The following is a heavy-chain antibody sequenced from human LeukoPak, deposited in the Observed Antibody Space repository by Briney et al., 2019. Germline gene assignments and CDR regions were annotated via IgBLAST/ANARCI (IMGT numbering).Heavy chain of an antibody. D-gene: IGHD5-12*01. CDR3: ASHSGYDMLGYFDY. Sequence: GSSVKVSCKASGGTFSSYAISWVRQAPGQGLEWMGGIIPIFGTANYAQKFQGRVTITADKSTSTAYMELSSLRSEDTAVYYCASHSGYDMLGYFDYWGQGTLVTVSS. CDR1: GGTFSSYA. V-gene: IGHV1-69*06. CDR2: IIPIFGTA. J-gene: IGHJ4*02.